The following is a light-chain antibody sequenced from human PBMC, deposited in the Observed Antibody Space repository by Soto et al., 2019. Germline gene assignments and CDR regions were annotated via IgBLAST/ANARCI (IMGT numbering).Light chain of an antibody. CDR2: GAT. CDR1: QSVSSSY. V-gene: IGKV3-20*01. Sequence: EIVLTQSPGTLSLSPGERATLSCRASQSVSSSYLAWYQQKPGQAPRLVIYGATSRATGIPDRFSGSGSGTDFTLTISRLEPEDFAVYYCPQYGSSPGTFGQGTKVDIK. J-gene: IGKJ1*01. CDR3: PQYGSSPGT.